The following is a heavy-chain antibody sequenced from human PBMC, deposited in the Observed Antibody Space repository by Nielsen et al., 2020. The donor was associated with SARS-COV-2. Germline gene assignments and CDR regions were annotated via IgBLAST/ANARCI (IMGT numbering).Heavy chain of an antibody. D-gene: IGHD6-6*01. CDR2: IYYSGST. CDR3: ARHGVEEQLGGTAIIYYYYYMDV. J-gene: IGHJ6*03. Sequence: RQAQGKGLEWIGSIYYSGSTNYNPSLKSRVTISVDTSKNQFSLKLSSVTAADTAVYYCARHGVEEQLGGTAIIYYYYYMDVWGKGTTVTVSS. V-gene: IGHV4-59*08.